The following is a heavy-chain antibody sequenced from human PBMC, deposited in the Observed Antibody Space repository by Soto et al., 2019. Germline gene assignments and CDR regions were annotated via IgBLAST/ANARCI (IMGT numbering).Heavy chain of an antibody. J-gene: IGHJ4*02. Sequence: EVHLVESGGGLVQTGGSLRLSCAIFESTVSRDWMNWVRQAPGKGLEWVAHINQDGSEKYYVDSVKGRFTISRDNAKKSLYLQMTRLRPSATAMFYCSGGVGYAFWGQGTLVTVSS. CDR2: INQDGSEK. D-gene: IGHD2-8*02. CDR1: ESTVSRDW. CDR3: SGGVGYAF. V-gene: IGHV3-7*04.